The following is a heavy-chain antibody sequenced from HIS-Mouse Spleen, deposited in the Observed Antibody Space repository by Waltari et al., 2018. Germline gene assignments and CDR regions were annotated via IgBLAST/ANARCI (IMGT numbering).Heavy chain of an antibody. V-gene: IGHV4-39*07. J-gene: IGHJ2*01. Sequence: QLQLQESGPGLVKPSETLSLTCTVPGASISSSSYYWVRIRQPPGKGLEWIGSIYYSGSTYYNPSLKSRVTISVDTSKNQFSLKLSSVTAADTAVYYCAREIPYSSSWYDWYFDLWGRGTLVTVSS. D-gene: IGHD6-13*01. CDR3: AREIPYSSSWYDWYFDL. CDR2: IYYSGST. CDR1: GASISSSSYY.